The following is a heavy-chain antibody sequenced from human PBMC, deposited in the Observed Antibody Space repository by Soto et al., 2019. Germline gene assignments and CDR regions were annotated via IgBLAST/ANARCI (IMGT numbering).Heavy chain of an antibody. V-gene: IGHV5-51*01. D-gene: IGHD4-17*01. CDR2: IYPGDSDT. CDR3: ARGAVTTIYYYYGMDV. CDR1: GYSFTSYW. J-gene: IGHJ6*02. Sequence: GESLKISCKGSGYSFTSYWIGWVRQMPGKGLEWMGIIYPGDSDTRYSPSFRGQVTISADKSISTAYLQWSSLKASDTAMYYCARGAVTTIYYYYGMDVWGQGTTVTVSS.